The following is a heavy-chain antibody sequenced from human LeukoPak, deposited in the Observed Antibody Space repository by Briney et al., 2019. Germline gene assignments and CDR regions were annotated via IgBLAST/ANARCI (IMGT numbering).Heavy chain of an antibody. Sequence: EASVKVSCKASGGTFSSYAISWVRQAPGQGLEWMGGIIPIFGTANYAQKFQGRVTITADKSTSTAYMELSSLRSEDTAVYYCARVIAVAGGGDYFDYWGQGTLVTVSS. CDR2: IIPIFGTA. V-gene: IGHV1-69*06. J-gene: IGHJ4*02. CDR1: GGTFSSYA. CDR3: ARVIAVAGGGDYFDY. D-gene: IGHD6-13*01.